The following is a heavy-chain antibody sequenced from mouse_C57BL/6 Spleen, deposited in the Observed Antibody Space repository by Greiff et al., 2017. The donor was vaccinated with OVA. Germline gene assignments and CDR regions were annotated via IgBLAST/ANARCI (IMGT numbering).Heavy chain of an antibody. CDR1: GFTFSDYG. CDR2: ISSGSSTI. CDR3: ARMGYGSSYLAWFAY. J-gene: IGHJ3*01. V-gene: IGHV5-17*01. D-gene: IGHD1-1*01. Sequence: EVQRVESGGGLVKPGGSLKLSCAASGFTFSDYGMHWVRQAPEKGLEWVAYISSGSSTIYYADTVKGRFTISRDNAKNTLFLQMTSLRSEDTSMYYCARMGYGSSYLAWFAYWGQGTLVTVSA.